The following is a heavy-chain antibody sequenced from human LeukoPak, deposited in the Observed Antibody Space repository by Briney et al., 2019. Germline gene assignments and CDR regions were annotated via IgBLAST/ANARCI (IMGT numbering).Heavy chain of an antibody. J-gene: IGHJ4*02. V-gene: IGHV3-30-3*01. CDR1: GFTFSSYA. D-gene: IGHD5-18*01. CDR3: ARGKLRYSYGRFDY. CDR2: ISDDGTKE. Sequence: GKSLRLSCVASGFTFSSYAMHWVRQAPGKGLEWVAVISDDGTKEYYADSVKGRFTISRDNSRNTVYTSKGTLFLQMNSLRPEDTAVYYCARGKLRYSYGRFDYWGQGILVTVSS.